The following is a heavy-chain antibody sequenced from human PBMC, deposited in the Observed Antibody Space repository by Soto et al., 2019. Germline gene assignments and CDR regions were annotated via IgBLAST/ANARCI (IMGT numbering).Heavy chain of an antibody. CDR3: ERAGSGWYYHY. J-gene: IGHJ4*02. CDR1: GFTFSRYW. D-gene: IGHD6-19*01. CDR2: IKQDGSGK. V-gene: IGHV3-7*03. Sequence: GGSLRLSCAGSGFTFSRYWMRCVRQAPGKGLEWVANIKQDGSGKYCVDSVKGRFTISRDNAKNSVYLQMPSLRAEDTAVYYCERAGSGWYYHYCGQRTLATASS.